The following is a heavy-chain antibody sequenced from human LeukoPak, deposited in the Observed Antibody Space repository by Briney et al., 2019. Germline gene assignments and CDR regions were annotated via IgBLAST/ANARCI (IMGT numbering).Heavy chain of an antibody. CDR3: AREAFGVGHNCFDP. V-gene: IGHV3-21*01. D-gene: IGHD3-3*01. Sequence: GGSLRLSCVASGIKFNNYTVNWVRQAPGKRLEWVSSISDSGTYKYYADSVQGRFTISRDNAQNSVYLQMNSLRAEDTAVYYCAREAFGVGHNCFDPWGQGTLVTVS. J-gene: IGHJ5*02. CDR2: ISDSGTYK. CDR1: GIKFNNYT.